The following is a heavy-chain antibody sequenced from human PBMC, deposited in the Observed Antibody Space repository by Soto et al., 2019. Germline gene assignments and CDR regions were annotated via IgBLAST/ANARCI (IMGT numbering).Heavy chain of an antibody. Sequence: GGSLRLSCAASGFTFSSYGMTWVRHVPGRGLEWVASLDGAGGSTYYAESVRGRFSISRDNSQNTLFLQMKRLTVDDTAIYYCAAPRDEYGSGVSWFTYGMDIWGQGTTVTVSS. CDR2: LDGAGGST. J-gene: IGHJ6*02. CDR1: GFTFSSYG. V-gene: IGHV3-23*01. D-gene: IGHD3-10*01. CDR3: AAPRDEYGSGVSWFTYGMDI.